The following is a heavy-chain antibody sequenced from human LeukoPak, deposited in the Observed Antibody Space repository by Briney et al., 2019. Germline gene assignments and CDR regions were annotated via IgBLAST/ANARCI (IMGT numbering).Heavy chain of an antibody. V-gene: IGHV4-59*01. CDR2: INYSGRT. Sequence: PSETLSLTCTVSGGSIGSYYWTWIRQPPGKRLEWIAFINYSGRTKFNPSLQSRVTISLDRSKIHVSLQLRSVTAADTAVYYCARLLDYDNSGDPDTLYSWGQGTKVTVSS. J-gene: IGHJ3*02. CDR3: ARLLDYDNSGDPDTLYS. D-gene: IGHD3-22*01. CDR1: GGSIGSYY.